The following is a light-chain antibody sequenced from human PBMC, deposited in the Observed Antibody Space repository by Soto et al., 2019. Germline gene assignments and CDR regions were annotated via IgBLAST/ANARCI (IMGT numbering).Light chain of an antibody. V-gene: IGKV1-5*03. CDR1: QTISSW. CDR2: KAS. J-gene: IGKJ1*01. Sequence: DIQMTQSPSTLSGSVGDRVTITCRASQTISSWLAWYQQNRGKAPKLLIYKASTLKSGVPSRFSGRGSGTEFTLTLSSLQPDDFATHYRQHYNLYSEAFGQGTKVELK. CDR3: QHYNLYSEA.